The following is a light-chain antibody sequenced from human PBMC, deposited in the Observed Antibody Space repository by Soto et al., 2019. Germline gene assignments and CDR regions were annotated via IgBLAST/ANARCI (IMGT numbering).Light chain of an antibody. V-gene: IGLV1-40*01. Sequence: QSVLSQPPSVSDAPGQRVTISCTGSSSNIGAGYEAHWYQQVPGTAPKLLIYENNNRPSGVPDRFSGSKSGTSASLAITGLQAEDEAEYYCQSYDSSLSGYVFGTGTKLTLL. J-gene: IGLJ1*01. CDR2: ENN. CDR1: SSNIGAGYE. CDR3: QSYDSSLSGYV.